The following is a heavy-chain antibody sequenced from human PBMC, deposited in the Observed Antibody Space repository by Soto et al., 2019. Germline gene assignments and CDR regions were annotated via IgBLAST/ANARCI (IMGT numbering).Heavy chain of an antibody. J-gene: IGHJ6*03. CDR1: GGSISSYY. D-gene: IGHD6-6*01. CDR3: ASPTTYSSSFHHYYYYMDV. Sequence: PSETLSLTCTVSGGSISSYYWGWIRQPPGKGLEWIGSIYYSGSTYYNPSLKSRVTISVDTSKNQFSLKLSSVTAADTAVYYCASPTTYSSSFHHYYYYMDVWGKGTTVTVSS. CDR2: IYYSGST. V-gene: IGHV4-39*01.